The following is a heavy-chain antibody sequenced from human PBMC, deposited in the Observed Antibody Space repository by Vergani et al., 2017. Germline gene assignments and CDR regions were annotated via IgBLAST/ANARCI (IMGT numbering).Heavy chain of an antibody. CDR3: TTDGIAAAADAFDI. CDR2: IKSKTDGGTT. D-gene: IGHD6-13*01. CDR1: GFTFSHAW. Sequence: EVHLVESGGGLVQPGGSLRLSCAASGFTFSHAWMRWVRQAPGKGLECVGRIKSKTDGGTTDYAAPVKGRFTIPRDDSKNTLYLQMNSLKTEDTAVYYCTTDGIAAAADAFDIWGQGTMVTVSS. V-gene: IGHV3-15*01. J-gene: IGHJ3*02.